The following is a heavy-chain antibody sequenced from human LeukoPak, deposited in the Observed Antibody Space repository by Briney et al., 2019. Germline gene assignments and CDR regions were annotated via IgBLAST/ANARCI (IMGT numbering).Heavy chain of an antibody. Sequence: GGSLRLSCAASGFTFSSYWMHWVRQAPGKGLVWVSRINSDGSSTSYADSVKGRFTISRDNAKNTLYLQMNSLRAEDTAVYYCARVGARFYDSSGYYYNYWGQGTLVTVSS. D-gene: IGHD3-22*01. CDR2: INSDGSST. CDR1: GFTFSSYW. CDR3: ARVGARFYDSSGYYYNY. V-gene: IGHV3-74*01. J-gene: IGHJ4*02.